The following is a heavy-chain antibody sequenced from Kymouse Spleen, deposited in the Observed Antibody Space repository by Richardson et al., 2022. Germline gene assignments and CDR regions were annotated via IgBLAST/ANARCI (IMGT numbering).Heavy chain of an antibody. CDR2: ISSSSSYI. CDR3: ARSGITGNWFDP. D-gene: IGHD1-20*01,IGHD1-7*01. Sequence: EVQLVESGGGLVKPGGSLRLSCAASGFTFSSYSMNWVRQAPGKGLEWVSSISSSSSYIYYADSVKGRFTISRDNAKNSLYLQMNSLRAEDTAVYYCARSGITGNWFDPWGQGTLVTVSS. CDR1: GFTFSSYS. J-gene: IGHJ5*02. V-gene: IGHV3-21*03.